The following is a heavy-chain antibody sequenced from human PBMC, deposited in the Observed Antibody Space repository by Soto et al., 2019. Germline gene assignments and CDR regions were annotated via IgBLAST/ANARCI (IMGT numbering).Heavy chain of an antibody. CDR3: APIGGKLSAFDY. Sequence: EVQLVESGGGLVKPGGSLRLSCAASGFTFSNAWMSWVRQAPGKGLEWVGRIKSRADGGTADHAAPVKGRFAISRDDSNNTLYLQMSSLKTADTAVYYCAPIGGKLSAFDYWGPGTLVTVSS. D-gene: IGHD3-16*01. V-gene: IGHV3-15*01. J-gene: IGHJ4*02. CDR1: GFTFSNAW. CDR2: IKSRADGGTA.